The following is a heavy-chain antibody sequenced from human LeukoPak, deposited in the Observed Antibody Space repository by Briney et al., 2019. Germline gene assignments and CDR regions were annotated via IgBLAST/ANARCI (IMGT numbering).Heavy chain of an antibody. J-gene: IGHJ4*02. CDR2: IYTSGST. D-gene: IGHD3-16*02. Sequence: SETLSLTCTVSGGSISSGSYYWSWIRQPAGKGLEWIGRIYTSGSTNYNPSLKSRVTISMDTSKNQFSLKLNSVTAADTAVYYCARGRNDDVWGSYPTCFDFWGQGTLVTVSS. CDR1: GGSISSGSYY. CDR3: ARGRNDDVWGSYPTCFDF. V-gene: IGHV4-61*02.